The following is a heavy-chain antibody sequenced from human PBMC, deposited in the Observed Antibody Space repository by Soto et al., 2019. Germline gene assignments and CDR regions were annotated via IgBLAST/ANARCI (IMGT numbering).Heavy chain of an antibody. Sequence: SETLSLTCTVSGGSVSGDSYYWTWIRQPPGKGLEWIGYIHYSGSTNYNPSLKSRLTMSVDTSKNQFSLQMSGLRAEDTALYYCARDMYTNYVNYFDLWGQGTLVTVYS. V-gene: IGHV4-61*01. D-gene: IGHD3-16*01. CDR2: IHYSGST. CDR1: GGSVSGDSYY. J-gene: IGHJ5*02. CDR3: ARDMYTNYVNYFDL.